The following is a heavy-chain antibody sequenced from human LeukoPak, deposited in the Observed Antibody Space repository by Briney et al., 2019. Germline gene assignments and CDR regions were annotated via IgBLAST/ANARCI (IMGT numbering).Heavy chain of an antibody. Sequence: ASVKVSCKASGYTFTSYGISWVRQAPGQGLEWMGWISAYNGNTNYAQKLQGRVTMTTDTSTSTAYMELGSLRSDDTAVYYCARNYYDSSGQGGYFDYWGQGTLVTVSS. J-gene: IGHJ4*02. D-gene: IGHD3-22*01. V-gene: IGHV1-18*01. CDR2: ISAYNGNT. CDR1: GYTFTSYG. CDR3: ARNYYDSSGQGGYFDY.